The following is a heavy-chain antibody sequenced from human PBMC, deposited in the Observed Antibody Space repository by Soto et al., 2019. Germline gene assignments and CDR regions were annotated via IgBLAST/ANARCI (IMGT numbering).Heavy chain of an antibody. Sequence: QVQLVQSGAEVKRPGASVKVSCKASGYTFYDDYIYWVRQAPGQGLEWMGWISPNSGGSNYAQKFQGRVTLTRDTSTSTVYMELSRLKSEDTAVYYCGRDVNGYPPGGMDVWAQGTTVTVSS. CDR3: GRDVNGYPPGGMDV. D-gene: IGHD5-18*01. V-gene: IGHV1-2*02. CDR2: ISPNSGGS. CDR1: GYTFYDDY. J-gene: IGHJ6*02.